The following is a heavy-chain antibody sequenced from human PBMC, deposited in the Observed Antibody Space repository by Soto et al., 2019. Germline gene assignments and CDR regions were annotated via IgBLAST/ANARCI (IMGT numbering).Heavy chain of an antibody. Sequence: PSETLWLTCAVSGYSLSSGYYWGWSRQPPGKGLEWIGSIYHSGSTYYNQSLKSTVTISVDTSKNQFSLKLSSVTAADTAVYYCARDWGQRITIFGVVTGDAFDIWGQGTMVT. D-gene: IGHD3-3*01. CDR3: ARDWGQRITIFGVVTGDAFDI. CDR2: IYHSGST. V-gene: IGHV4-38-2*02. J-gene: IGHJ3*02. CDR1: GYSLSSGYY.